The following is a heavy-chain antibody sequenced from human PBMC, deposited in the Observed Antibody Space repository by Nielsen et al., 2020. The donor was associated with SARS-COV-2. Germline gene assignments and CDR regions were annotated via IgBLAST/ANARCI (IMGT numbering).Heavy chain of an antibody. CDR1: GFTFSSYG. J-gene: IGHJ6*02. CDR3: ANIWALTGPYGMDV. D-gene: IGHD3-9*01. V-gene: IGHV3-30*18. CDR2: ISYDGSNK. Sequence: GGSLRLSCAASGFTFSSYGMHWVRQAPGKGLEWVAVISYDGSNKYYEDSVKGRFTISRDNSKNTLYLQMNSLRAEDTAVYYCANIWALTGPYGMDVWGQGTTVTVSS.